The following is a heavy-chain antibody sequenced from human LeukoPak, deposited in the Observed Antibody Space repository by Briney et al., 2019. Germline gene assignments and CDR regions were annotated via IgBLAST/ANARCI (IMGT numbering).Heavy chain of an antibody. D-gene: IGHD2-15*01. V-gene: IGHV3-21*01. J-gene: IGHJ3*02. CDR2: ISSSSSYI. CDR3: ARGGYCSGGSCYYAFDI. Sequence: GGSLRLSCAASGFTFSSYAMHWVRQAPGKGLEWVSSISSSSSYIYYADSVKGRFTISRDNAKNSLYLQMNSLRAEDTAVYYCARGGYCSGGSCYYAFDIWGQGTMVTVSS. CDR1: GFTFSSYA.